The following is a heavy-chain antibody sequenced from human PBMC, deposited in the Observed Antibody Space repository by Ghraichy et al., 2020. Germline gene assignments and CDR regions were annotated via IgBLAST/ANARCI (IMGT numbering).Heavy chain of an antibody. V-gene: IGHV1-8*01. CDR1: GYTFTSYD. J-gene: IGHJ4*02. Sequence: ASVKVSCKASGYTFTSYDINWVRQATGQGLEWMGWMNPNSGNTGYAQKFQGRVTMTRNTSISPAYMELSSLRSEDTAVYSCARARYYYGSGSYYILDYWGQGTLVTVSS. CDR2: MNPNSGNT. D-gene: IGHD3-10*01. CDR3: ARARYYYGSGSYYILDY.